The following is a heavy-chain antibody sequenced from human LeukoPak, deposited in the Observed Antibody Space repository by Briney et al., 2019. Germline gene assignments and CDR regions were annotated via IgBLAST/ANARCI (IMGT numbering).Heavy chain of an antibody. J-gene: IGHJ5*02. CDR2: INQSGST. V-gene: IGHV4-34*01. Sequence: SETLPLTCAVYGGSFSGYYWNWIRQSPGKGLEWIGEINQSGSTSYNPSLKSRVTISVDTSKNHFSLKVSSVTAADTAVYCCARRWNARLYNWFDPWGQGTLVTVSS. D-gene: IGHD1-1*01. CDR3: ARRWNARLYNWFDP. CDR1: GGSFSGYY.